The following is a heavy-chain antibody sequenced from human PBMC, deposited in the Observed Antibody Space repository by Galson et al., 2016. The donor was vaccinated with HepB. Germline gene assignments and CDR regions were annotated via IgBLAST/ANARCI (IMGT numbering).Heavy chain of an antibody. Sequence: SETLSLTCAVYGGSFSGYYWSWIRQPPGKGLEWIGEINHSGSTNYNPSLKSRVTISVDTPKNEFSLKLSSVTAADTAVYYCARGGTWMDTVTAVRASSFDHWGQGILVTVSS. CDR3: ARGGTWMDTVTAVRASSFDH. J-gene: IGHJ5*02. D-gene: IGHD4-17*01. CDR2: INHSGST. V-gene: IGHV4-34*01. CDR1: GGSFSGYY.